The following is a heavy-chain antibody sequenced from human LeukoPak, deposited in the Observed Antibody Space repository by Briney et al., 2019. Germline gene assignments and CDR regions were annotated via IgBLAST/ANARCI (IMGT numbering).Heavy chain of an antibody. J-gene: IGHJ4*02. CDR2: IRVGGEL. Sequence: GGSLRLSCAASGFTFSDYAMNWVRQAPGKGLEWVSGIRVGGELYYADSVKGRFTISRDNSENTLYLQMSGLRAEDTAVYHCAKGTGDTGYYFDYWGQGTLVTVSS. V-gene: IGHV3-23*01. CDR3: AKGTGDTGYYFDY. D-gene: IGHD7-27*01. CDR1: GFTFSDYA.